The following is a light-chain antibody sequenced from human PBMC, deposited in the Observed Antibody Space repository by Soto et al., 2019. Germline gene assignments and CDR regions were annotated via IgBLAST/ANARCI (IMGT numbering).Light chain of an antibody. V-gene: IGKV1-5*01. CDR2: DAS. J-gene: IGKJ1*01. CDR1: QSVSNW. CDR3: QQYYSYWT. Sequence: DIQLTQSPSFLSASVGDRVTITCRASQSVSNWLAWYQQKSGKAPKLLIYDASSLQSGVPSRFSGSGSGTEFALTISSLQPDDFATYYCQQYYSYWTFGQGTKVDI.